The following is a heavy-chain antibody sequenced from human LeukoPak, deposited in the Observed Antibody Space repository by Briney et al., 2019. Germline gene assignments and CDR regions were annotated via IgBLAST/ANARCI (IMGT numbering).Heavy chain of an antibody. CDR2: ISPNGADT. Sequence: SVKVSCKASGYTFSGHYMHWVRQAPGQGPEWMGWISPNGADTDYAQRCQGRVTMTRDTSISTAYMELRRLRSDDTAVYYCARAAIAVAGDYHYHYMDVWGKGTTVTVSS. J-gene: IGHJ6*03. V-gene: IGHV1-2*02. D-gene: IGHD6-19*01. CDR1: GYTFSGHY. CDR3: ARAAIAVAGDYHYHYMDV.